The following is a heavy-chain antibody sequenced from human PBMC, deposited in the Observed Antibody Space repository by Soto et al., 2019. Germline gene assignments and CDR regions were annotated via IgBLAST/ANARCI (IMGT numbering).Heavy chain of an antibody. CDR2: LYHSGST. CDR3: ARNSYYDFWSGYQRAFDF. V-gene: IGHV4-38-2*01. D-gene: IGHD3-3*01. CDR1: GYPISSDYY. Sequence: SETLSLTCAVSGYPISSDYYWGWIRQSPGKGLEWIGSLYHSGSTYYNPSLKSRVTISVDSSNNQFSLKLSSVTAADTAVYYCARNSYYDFWSGYQRAFDFWGQGTLVTVSS. J-gene: IGHJ4*02.